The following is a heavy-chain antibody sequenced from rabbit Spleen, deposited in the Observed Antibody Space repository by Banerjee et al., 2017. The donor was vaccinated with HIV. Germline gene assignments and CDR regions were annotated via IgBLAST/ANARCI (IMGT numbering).Heavy chain of an antibody. J-gene: IGHJ4*01. V-gene: IGHV1S45*01. CDR2: IYAGSTGTI. CDR1: GIDFSSYG. Sequence: QEQLVESGGGLVTLGGSLKLSCKASGIDFSSYGISWVRQAPGKGLEWIGTIYAGSTGTIDYASWAKGRFTISKTSSTTVTLQMTSLTAADTATYFCARNFDLWGQGTLV. CDR3: ARNFDL.